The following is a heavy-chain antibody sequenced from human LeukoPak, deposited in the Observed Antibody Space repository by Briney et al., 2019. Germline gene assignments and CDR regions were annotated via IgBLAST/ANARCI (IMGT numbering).Heavy chain of an antibody. CDR1: GFTFGKYW. D-gene: IGHD3-3*01. CDR3: ARDQYDTWSRRGNFDS. Sequence: GALRLSCVASGFTFGKYWMSWVRQAPGKGLEWVANIKLDGSEKNYVDSVEGRFTISRDNTKNSLYLQMNSLRAEDTAAFYCARDQYDTWSRRGNFDSWGQGTLVIVSS. J-gene: IGHJ4*02. CDR2: IKLDGSEK. V-gene: IGHV3-7*03.